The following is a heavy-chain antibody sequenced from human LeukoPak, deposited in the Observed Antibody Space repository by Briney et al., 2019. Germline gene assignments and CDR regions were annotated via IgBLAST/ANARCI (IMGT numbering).Heavy chain of an antibody. CDR2: TFHSGST. CDR1: GYSISSDNH. V-gene: IGHV4-38-2*02. CDR3: ARVKRVSSIPAQYFFDY. J-gene: IGHJ4*02. Sequence: SETLSLTCTVSGYSISSDNHWGWIRQPPGKGLEWIGGTFHSGSTYYNPSLKSRVSISLDTSKNQFSLKLTSVTAADTAVYYCARVKRVSSIPAQYFFDYWGQGTLVTVSS. D-gene: IGHD2-21*01.